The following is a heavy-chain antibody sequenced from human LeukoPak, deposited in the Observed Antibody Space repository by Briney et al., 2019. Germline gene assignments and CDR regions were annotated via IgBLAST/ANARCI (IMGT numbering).Heavy chain of an antibody. J-gene: IGHJ4*02. V-gene: IGHV3-73*01. CDR1: GFTFSGSA. CDR2: IRTKVNTYAT. CDR3: TPGIAGVSAVWGY. Sequence: GGSLELSCAASGFTFSGSAIHWVRQTSGKGLEWVGRIRTKVNTYATAYGESVKGRFTISRDDSKNAAYLQMNSLKTDDSAVYYCTPGIAGVSAVWGYWGQGTLVTVSS. D-gene: IGHD6-13*01.